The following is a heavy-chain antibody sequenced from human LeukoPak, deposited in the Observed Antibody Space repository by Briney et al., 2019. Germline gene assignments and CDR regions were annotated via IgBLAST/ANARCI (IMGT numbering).Heavy chain of an antibody. CDR1: GYTFTSYY. CDR3: ASLSSGFNPADY. Sequence: GASVKVSCKASGYTFTSYYMHWVRQAPGQGLEWMGIINPSGGSTSYAQKFQGRVTMTRDTSTSTVYMELSSLRSEDPAVYYCASLSSGFNPADYWGQGTLVTVSS. V-gene: IGHV1-46*01. D-gene: IGHD3-22*01. J-gene: IGHJ4*02. CDR2: INPSGGST.